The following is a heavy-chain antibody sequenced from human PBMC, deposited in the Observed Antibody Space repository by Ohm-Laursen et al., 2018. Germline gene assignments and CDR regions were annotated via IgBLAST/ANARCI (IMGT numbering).Heavy chain of an antibody. J-gene: IGHJ6*02. CDR3: ARIPGLLYYYYGMDV. Sequence: TQTLTLTCTFSGFSLSTSGVGVGWIRQPPGKALEWLAHIFSNDEKSYSTSLKSRLTISKDTSKSQVVLTMTNMDPVDTATYYCARIPGLLYYYYGMDVWGQGTTVTVSS. CDR2: IFSNDEK. D-gene: IGHD2/OR15-2a*01. CDR1: GFSLSTSGVG. V-gene: IGHV2-26*01.